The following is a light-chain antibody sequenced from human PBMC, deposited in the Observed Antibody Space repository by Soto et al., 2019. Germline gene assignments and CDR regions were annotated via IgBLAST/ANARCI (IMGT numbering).Light chain of an antibody. CDR3: ATWDLTLSAGVL. J-gene: IGLJ2*01. Sequence: QSVLTQPPSVSAAPGQRVSISCSGGSSNIGKNSVSWYQQLPATAPKLLIYDDHQRPSGIPDRFSASKSGTSATLDITGLQPADEADYYCATWDLTLSAGVLFGGGTKLPS. CDR2: DDH. V-gene: IGLV1-51*01. CDR1: SSNIGKNS.